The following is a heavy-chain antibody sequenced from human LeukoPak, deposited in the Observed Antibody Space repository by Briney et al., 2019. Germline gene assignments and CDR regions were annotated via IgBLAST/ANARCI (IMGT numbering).Heavy chain of an antibody. V-gene: IGHV1-24*01. CDR3: ALSIAAAANWFDP. CDR2: FDPEDGET. Sequence: ASVKVSCKVSGYTLTELSMHWVRHAPGKGLEWMGGFDPEDGETIYAQKFQGRVTMTEDTSTDTAYMELSSLRSEDTAVYYCALSIAAAANWFDPWGQGTLVTVSS. CDR1: GYTLTELS. D-gene: IGHD6-13*01. J-gene: IGHJ5*02.